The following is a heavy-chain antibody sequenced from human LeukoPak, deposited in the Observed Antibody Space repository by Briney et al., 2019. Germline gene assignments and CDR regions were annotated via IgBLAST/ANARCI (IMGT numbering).Heavy chain of an antibody. CDR3: ARRYYYDSSGHFDI. Sequence: ASVKVSCKASGYTFTGYYMHWVRQAPGQGLEWMGWINPNSGGTNYAQKFQGRVTMTRDTSTSTAYMELRSLRSDDTAVYYCARRYYYDSSGHFDIWGQGTMVTVSS. CDR1: GYTFTGYY. CDR2: INPNSGGT. J-gene: IGHJ3*02. D-gene: IGHD3-22*01. V-gene: IGHV1-2*02.